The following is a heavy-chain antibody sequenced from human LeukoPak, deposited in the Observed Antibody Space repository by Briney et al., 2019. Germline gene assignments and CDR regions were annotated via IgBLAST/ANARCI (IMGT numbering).Heavy chain of an antibody. D-gene: IGHD1-14*01. Sequence: PGGSLRLSCAASGFTFSVYSMSWVRQAPGKGLEWLSYISDSSSSIYYADSVKGRFTISRDNAKNSLYLQMKSLRAADAAVYYCATGTVGTTSRFQHWGQGTLVTVSS. CDR3: ATGTVGTTSRFQH. CDR1: GFTFSVYS. J-gene: IGHJ1*01. CDR2: ISDSSSSI. V-gene: IGHV3-48*01.